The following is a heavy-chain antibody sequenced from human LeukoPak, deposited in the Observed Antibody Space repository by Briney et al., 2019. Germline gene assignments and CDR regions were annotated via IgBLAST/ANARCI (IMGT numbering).Heavy chain of an antibody. Sequence: GGSLRLACAASTFTFSDYWMHWVRQAPGKGLVWVSRISDDGSSTTYADSVRGRFTISRDNAKNSLYLQMNSLRTEDTALYYSAKAAVAGPFDYWGQGTLVTVSS. CDR3: AKAAVAGPFDY. V-gene: IGHV3-74*01. CDR2: ISDDGSST. CDR1: TFTFSDYW. J-gene: IGHJ4*02. D-gene: IGHD2-15*01.